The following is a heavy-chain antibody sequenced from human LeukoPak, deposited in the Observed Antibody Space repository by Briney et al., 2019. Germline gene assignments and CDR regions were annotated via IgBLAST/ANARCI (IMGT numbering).Heavy chain of an antibody. D-gene: IGHD3-10*01. CDR3: AGVRGKLNFDY. J-gene: IGHJ4*02. CDR1: GFTFDDYA. CDR2: ISWNSGSI. Sequence: GGSLRLSCAASGFTFDDYAMHWVRQAPGKGLEWVSGISWNSGSIGYADSVKGRFTISRDNAKNSLYLQMNSLRAEDTAVYYCAGVRGKLNFDYWGQGTLVTVSS. V-gene: IGHV3-9*01.